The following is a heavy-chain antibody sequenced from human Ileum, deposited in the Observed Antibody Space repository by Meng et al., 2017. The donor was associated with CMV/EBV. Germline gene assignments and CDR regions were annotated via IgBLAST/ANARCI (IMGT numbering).Heavy chain of an antibody. CDR2: IDPNNGAT. CDR1: GYRFTAYQ. J-gene: IGHJ6*02. V-gene: IGHV1-2*02. D-gene: IGHD3-10*01. Sequence: ASVKVSCKASGYRFTAYQLYWARQAPGKGLEWVAWIDPNNGATNYDQKFEGRVIMTRDTSISTAYMELSKLISDDTAVYYYSRNGGCWNVWGQGTSVTVSS. CDR3: SRNGGCWNV.